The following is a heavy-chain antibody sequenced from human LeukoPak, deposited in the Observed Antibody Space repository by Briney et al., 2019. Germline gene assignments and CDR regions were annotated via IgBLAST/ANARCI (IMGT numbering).Heavy chain of an antibody. CDR3: ARSYDFWSGYFDY. J-gene: IGHJ4*02. Sequence: PSETLSLTCTVSNDSISSGDYYWSWIRQPPGKGLEWIGYIYYSGSTNYNPSLKSRVTISVDTSKNQFSLKLSSVTAADTAVYYCARSYDFWSGYFDYWGQGTLVTVSS. CDR2: IYYSGST. V-gene: IGHV4-61*08. D-gene: IGHD3-3*01. CDR1: NDSISSGDYY.